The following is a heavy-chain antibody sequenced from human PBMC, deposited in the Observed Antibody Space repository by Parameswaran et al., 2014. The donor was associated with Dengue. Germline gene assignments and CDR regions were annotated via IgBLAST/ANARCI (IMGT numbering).Heavy chain of an antibody. Sequence: VRQAPGKGLEWIGEINHSGSTNYNPSLKSRVTISVDTSKNQFSLKLSSVTAADTAVYYCARVLRGYRFDYWGPGNPGHRLL. V-gene: IGHV4-34*01. D-gene: IGHD5-18*01. CDR3: ARVLRGYRFDY. CDR2: INHSGST. J-gene: IGHJ4*02.